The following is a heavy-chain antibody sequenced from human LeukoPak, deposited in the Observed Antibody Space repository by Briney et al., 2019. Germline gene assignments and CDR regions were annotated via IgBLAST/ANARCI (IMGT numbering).Heavy chain of an antibody. CDR2: ISPSGGST. V-gene: IGHV1-46*01. Sequence: ASVKVSCKASGYTFTGYYMHWVRQAPGQGPEWMGVISPSGGSTTYAQKFQGRVTLTRDMSTSTDYLELSSLRSEDTAVYYCARDSGAAVRGYYYYMDVWGKRTTVTVSS. CDR3: ARDSGAAVRGYYYYMDV. J-gene: IGHJ6*03. CDR1: GYTFTGYY. D-gene: IGHD3-10*01.